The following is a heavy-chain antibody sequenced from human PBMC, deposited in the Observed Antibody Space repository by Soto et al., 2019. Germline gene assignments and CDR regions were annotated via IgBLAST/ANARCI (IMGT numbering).Heavy chain of an antibody. D-gene: IGHD6-13*01. V-gene: IGHV1-18*01. CDR3: ARAYSSSYLAMGY. CDR1: GYTFTSYG. J-gene: IGHJ4*02. CDR2: ISAYTGNT. Sequence: QVQLVQSGAEVKKPGASVKVSCKASGYTFTSYGISWVRQAPGQGLEWMGWISAYTGNTNYAQKLQGRATITTDTSTRTAYMELRSLGSDDTAVYYCARAYSSSYLAMGYWGQGTLVTVSA.